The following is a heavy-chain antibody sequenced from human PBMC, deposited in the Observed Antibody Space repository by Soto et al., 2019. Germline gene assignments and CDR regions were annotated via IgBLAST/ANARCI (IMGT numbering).Heavy chain of an antibody. V-gene: IGHV1-3*01. J-gene: IGHJ3*02. D-gene: IGHD4-17*01. CDR3: AGPKNGDYANDAFDI. Sequence: QVQLVQSGAEVKKPGASVKVSCKASGYTFTSYAMHWVRQAPGQRLEWMGWINAGNGNTKYSQKLQGRVTITRDTSASTAYMELSSLRSEDTAVYYCAGPKNGDYANDAFDIWGQGTMVTVSS. CDR1: GYTFTSYA. CDR2: INAGNGNT.